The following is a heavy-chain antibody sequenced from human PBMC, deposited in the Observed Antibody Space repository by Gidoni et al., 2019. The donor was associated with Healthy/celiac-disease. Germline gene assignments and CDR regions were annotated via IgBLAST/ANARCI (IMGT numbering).Heavy chain of an antibody. D-gene: IGHD1-20*01. Sequence: QLQLVQSGVQLLSPGSSENVSCLSPAGTFSSYASSGVRQAPGHGLARMGGNNPSFGTENYAQKFQGRVTVAADESTSTAYMELSSLGSEDTDVYYCARAGNWNKGVDYWGQGTLVTVSS. J-gene: IGHJ4*02. CDR2: NNPSFGTE. CDR1: AGTFSSYA. CDR3: ARAGNWNKGVDY. V-gene: IGHV1-69*01.